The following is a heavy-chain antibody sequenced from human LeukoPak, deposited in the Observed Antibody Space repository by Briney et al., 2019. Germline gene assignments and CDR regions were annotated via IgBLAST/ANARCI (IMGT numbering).Heavy chain of an antibody. CDR2: IYYSGST. Sequence: SETLSPTCTVSGGSISSSSYYWGWIRQPPGKGLEWIGSIYYSGSTYYNPSLKSRVTISVDTSKNQFSLKLSSVTAADTAVYYCARVVSWYLYYYYYMDVWGKGTTVTVSS. V-gene: IGHV4-39*07. CDR3: ARVVSWYLYYYYYMDV. CDR1: GGSISSSSYY. D-gene: IGHD6-13*01. J-gene: IGHJ6*03.